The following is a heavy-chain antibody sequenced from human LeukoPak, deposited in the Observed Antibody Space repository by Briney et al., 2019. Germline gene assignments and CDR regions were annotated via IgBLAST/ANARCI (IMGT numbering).Heavy chain of an antibody. D-gene: IGHD3-22*01. J-gene: IGHJ4*02. CDR1: GFTFSSYS. CDR2: IYSGGST. Sequence: PGGSLRLSCAASGFTFSSYSMNWVRQAPGKGLEWVSVIYSGGSTYYADSVKGRFTISRDNSKNTLYLQMNSLRAEDTAVYYCAREEGYYYDSSGYYYGYWGQGTLVTVSS. CDR3: AREEGYYYDSSGYYYGY. V-gene: IGHV3-53*01.